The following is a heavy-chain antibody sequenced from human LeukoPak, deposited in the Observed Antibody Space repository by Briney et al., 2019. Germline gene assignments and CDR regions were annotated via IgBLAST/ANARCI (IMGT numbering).Heavy chain of an antibody. CDR1: GFTFSTYA. D-gene: IGHD2-8*01. CDR2: ISGSGGST. CDR3: AKEGCTSTSCASDY. Sequence: PGGSLRLSCAASGFTFSTYATSWVRQAPGKGLEWVSAISGSGGSTYYADSVKGRFTISRDNSKNTLYLQMNSLRAEDTAVYYCAKEGCTSTSCASDYWGQGALVAVSS. J-gene: IGHJ4*02. V-gene: IGHV3-23*01.